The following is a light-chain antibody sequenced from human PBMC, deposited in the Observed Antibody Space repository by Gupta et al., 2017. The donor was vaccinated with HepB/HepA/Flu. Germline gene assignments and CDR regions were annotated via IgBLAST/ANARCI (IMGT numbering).Light chain of an antibody. V-gene: IGLV2-14*01. CDR2: DVS. Sequence: QSALTQPASVSGSPGQSITISCTATRSDVGDYNYVSWYQQYPGKAPKLLIYDVSNRPSGVSNRFSGSKSGNTASLTISGLQAEDEADYYCSSFKYTTTLVVFGGGTKLTVL. CDR1: RSDVGDYNY. J-gene: IGLJ2*01. CDR3: SSFKYTTTLVV.